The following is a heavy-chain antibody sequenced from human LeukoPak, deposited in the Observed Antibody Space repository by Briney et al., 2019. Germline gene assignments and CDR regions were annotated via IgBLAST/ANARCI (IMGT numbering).Heavy chain of an antibody. CDR2: ISGRGDGT. J-gene: IGHJ4*02. V-gene: IGHV3-23*01. Sequence: PGGSLRFSCAASGFTFSNFAMNWVRRAPGKGLEWVSTISGRGDGTYYADSVKGRFTISRDNSKNTLFLQMSNLSADDTALYYCAKGRLQEGTVFRGVITPVDYWGQGTLVTVTS. D-gene: IGHD3-10*01. CDR3: AKGRLQEGTVFRGVITPVDY. CDR1: GFTFSNFA.